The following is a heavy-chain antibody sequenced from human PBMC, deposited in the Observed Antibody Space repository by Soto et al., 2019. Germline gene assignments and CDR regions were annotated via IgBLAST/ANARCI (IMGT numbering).Heavy chain of an antibody. D-gene: IGHD1-7*01. V-gene: IGHV3-33*01. CDR3: ARDMYNWNYANY. Sequence: QVQLVESGGGVVQPGRSLGLSCAASGFTFSSYGMHWVRQAPGKGLEWVAVIWYDGSNKYYADSVKGRFTISRDNSKNTLYLQMNSLRAEDTAVYYCARDMYNWNYANYWGQGTLVTVSS. CDR1: GFTFSSYG. J-gene: IGHJ4*02. CDR2: IWYDGSNK.